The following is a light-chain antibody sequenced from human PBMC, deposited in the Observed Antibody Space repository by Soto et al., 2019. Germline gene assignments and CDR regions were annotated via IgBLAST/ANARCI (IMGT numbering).Light chain of an antibody. CDR3: YSYTSSSTYV. CDR1: SSDVGAYNY. Sequence: QSVLTQPASVSGSHGQSITISCTGTSSDVGAYNYVSWYQQHPAKVPKLMIYDVSNRPSGVSDRFSGSKSGNTASLTISGLQAEDEADYYCYSYTSSSTYVFGTGTKVTV. CDR2: DVS. J-gene: IGLJ1*01. V-gene: IGLV2-14*01.